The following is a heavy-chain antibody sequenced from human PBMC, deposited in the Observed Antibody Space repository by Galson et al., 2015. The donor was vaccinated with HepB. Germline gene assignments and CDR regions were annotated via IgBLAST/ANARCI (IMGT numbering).Heavy chain of an antibody. D-gene: IGHD3-3*01. CDR2: IWYDGSNK. CDR3: ARESYDFWSGYRPGYMDV. Sequence: SLRLSCAASGFTFSSYGMHWVRQAPGKGLEWVAVIWYDGSNKYYADSVKGRFTISRDNSKNTLYLQMNSLRAEDTAVYYCARESYDFWSGYRPGYMDVWGKGTTVTASS. J-gene: IGHJ6*03. V-gene: IGHV3-33*01. CDR1: GFTFSSYG.